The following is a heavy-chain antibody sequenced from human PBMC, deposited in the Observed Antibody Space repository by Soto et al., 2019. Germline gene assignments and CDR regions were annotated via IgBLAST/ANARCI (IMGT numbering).Heavy chain of an antibody. CDR3: AKGTPDYGDYVFSAITIDY. CDR1: GFTFSSYA. J-gene: IGHJ4*02. D-gene: IGHD4-17*01. V-gene: IGHV3-23*01. Sequence: PGGSLRLSCAASGFTFSSYAMSWVRQAPGKGLEWVSAISGSGGSTYYADSVKGRFTISRDNSKNTLYLQMNSLRAEDTAVYYCAKGTPDYGDYVFSAITIDYWGQGTLVTVSS. CDR2: ISGSGGST.